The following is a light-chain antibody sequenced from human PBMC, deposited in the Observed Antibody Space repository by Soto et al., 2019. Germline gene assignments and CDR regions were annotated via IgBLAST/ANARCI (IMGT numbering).Light chain of an antibody. CDR2: AAS. CDR1: QGISNY. Sequence: DIQMSQSPSSLSASVGDRVTITCRASQGISNYLACYQQKPGKVPKLLIYAASTLQSGVTSRFSGSGSGTDFNLTTTDLPPEAGATYDCQRYTSAPATFGPGTKVDIK. V-gene: IGKV1-27*01. CDR3: QRYTSAPAT. J-gene: IGKJ3*01.